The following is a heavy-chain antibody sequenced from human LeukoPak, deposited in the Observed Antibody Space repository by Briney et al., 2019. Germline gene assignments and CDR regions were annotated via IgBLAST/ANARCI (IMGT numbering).Heavy chain of an antibody. CDR2: INPNSGGT. J-gene: IGHJ6*03. Sequence: GASVKVSCKASGYTFTGYYMHWVRQAPGQGLEWMGWINPNSGGTNYAQKFQGRVTMTRDTSISTAYMELSSLRSEDTAVYYCGGCSGGTTTSYYYYYYMDVWGKGTTVTVSS. V-gene: IGHV1-2*02. CDR1: GYTFTGYY. D-gene: IGHD2-15*01. CDR3: GGCSGGTTTSYYYYYYMDV.